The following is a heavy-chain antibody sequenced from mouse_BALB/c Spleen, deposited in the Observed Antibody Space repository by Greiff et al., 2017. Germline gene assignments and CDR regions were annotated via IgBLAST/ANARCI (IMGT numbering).Heavy chain of an antibody. CDR3: ARDRAMDY. Sequence: EVQLVESGGGLVQPGGSRKLSCAASGFTFSDYGMAWVRQAPGKGPEWVAFISNLAYSIYYADTVTGRFTISRENAKNTLYLEMSSLRSEDTAMYYCARDRAMDYWGQGTSVTVSS. J-gene: IGHJ4*01. CDR1: GFTFSDYG. V-gene: IGHV5-15*02. CDR2: ISNLAYSI.